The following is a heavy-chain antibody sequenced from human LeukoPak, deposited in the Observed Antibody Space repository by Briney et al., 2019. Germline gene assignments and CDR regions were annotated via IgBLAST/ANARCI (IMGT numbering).Heavy chain of an antibody. J-gene: IGHJ5*02. CDR2: ISYSGST. CDR3: ARHIASIFGVLKP. D-gene: IGHD3-3*01. CDR1: XGSISSSIYY. V-gene: IGHV4-39*01. Sequence: SETLSLTGTVSXGSISSSIYYWGWIRQPPGKGLEWIGSISYSGSTYYNSSLKSRVTISVDTSKNQFSLKLSSVTAADTAVYYCARHIASIFGVLKPWGQGTLVTVSS.